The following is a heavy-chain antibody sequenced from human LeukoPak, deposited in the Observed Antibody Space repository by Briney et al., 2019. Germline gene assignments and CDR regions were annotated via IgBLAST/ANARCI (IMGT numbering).Heavy chain of an antibody. V-gene: IGHV3-33*01. CDR1: GFTFSNHG. CDR2: IWYDGTKK. CDR3: ARDRAVRYFDY. Sequence: GRSLRLSCAASGFTFSNHGMHWVRQAPGKGLEWVALIWYDGTKKYYADSAKGRLTISRDNSKNTLYLEMNSLRAEDTAVYYCARDRAVRYFDYWGQGTLVTVSS. J-gene: IGHJ4*02. D-gene: IGHD3-16*02.